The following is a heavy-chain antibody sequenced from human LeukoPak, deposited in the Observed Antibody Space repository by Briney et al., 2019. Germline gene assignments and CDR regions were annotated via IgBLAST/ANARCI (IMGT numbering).Heavy chain of an antibody. Sequence: GGSLRLSCAASGFTFSSYAISWVRQAPGQGLEWMGGIIPIFGTANYAQKFQGRVTFTADESTSTAYMELSSLRSEDTAVYYCARDPPFNPAPLGMDVWGQGTTVTVSS. CDR3: ARDPPFNPAPLGMDV. J-gene: IGHJ6*02. CDR1: GFTFSSYA. V-gene: IGHV1-69*01. CDR2: IIPIFGTA.